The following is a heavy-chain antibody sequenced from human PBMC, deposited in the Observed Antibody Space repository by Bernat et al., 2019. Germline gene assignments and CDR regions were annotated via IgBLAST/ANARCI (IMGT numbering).Heavy chain of an antibody. V-gene: IGHV4-39*01. J-gene: IGHJ5*02. CDR2: IYYSGST. CDR1: GGSISSSSYY. CDR3: ARNYYYGSGSYSP. D-gene: IGHD3-10*01. Sequence: QLQLQESGPGLVKPSETLSLTCTVSGGSISSSSYYWGWIRQPPGKGLEWIGSIYYSGSTYYNPSLESRVTISIDTSKNQFSLKLSSVTAADTAVYYCARNYYYGSGSYSPWGQGTLVTVSS.